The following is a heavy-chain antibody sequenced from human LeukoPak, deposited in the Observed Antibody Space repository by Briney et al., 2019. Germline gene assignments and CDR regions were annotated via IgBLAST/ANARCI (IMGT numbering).Heavy chain of an antibody. V-gene: IGHV3-9*01. CDR2: ISWNSGSI. Sequence: GRSLRLSCAASGFTFDDYAMHWVRQAPGKGLEWVSGISWNSGSIGYADSVKGRFTISRDNAKNSLYLQMNSLRAEDTALYYCAKDLYDILTGYPDYWGRGTLVTVSS. J-gene: IGHJ4*02. CDR3: AKDLYDILTGYPDY. D-gene: IGHD3-9*01. CDR1: GFTFDDYA.